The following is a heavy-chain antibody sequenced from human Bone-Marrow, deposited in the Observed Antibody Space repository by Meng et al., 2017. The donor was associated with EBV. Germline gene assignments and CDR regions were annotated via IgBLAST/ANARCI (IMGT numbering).Heavy chain of an antibody. V-gene: IGHV1-2*06. Sequence: QVQLVQSGAEVKKLWASVKVSCKASGYNLRNYFMHWVRQAPGQGLEYMGRINPLTGVTNYVQKFQGRVTVTRDTSISTSYMELSGLTHDDTAVYFCAGGWAPDYWGQGTLVTVSS. J-gene: IGHJ4*02. CDR3: AGGWAPDY. CDR2: INPLTGVT. D-gene: IGHD6-19*01. CDR1: GYNLRNYF.